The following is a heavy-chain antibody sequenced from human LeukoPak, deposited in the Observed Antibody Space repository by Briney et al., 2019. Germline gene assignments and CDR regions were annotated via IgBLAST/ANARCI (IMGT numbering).Heavy chain of an antibody. D-gene: IGHD6-6*01. CDR3: AREGAPRLPGFGRFDP. Sequence: ASETLSLTCTVSGGSISSGSSYWRWIRQPAGKGLEWIGRIYTSGSTNYNPSLKSRVTISVDTSKNQFSLKLSSVTAADTDVYYCAREGAPRLPGFGRFDPWGQGTLVTVSS. V-gene: IGHV4-61*02. CDR2: IYTSGST. J-gene: IGHJ5*02. CDR1: GGSISSGSSY.